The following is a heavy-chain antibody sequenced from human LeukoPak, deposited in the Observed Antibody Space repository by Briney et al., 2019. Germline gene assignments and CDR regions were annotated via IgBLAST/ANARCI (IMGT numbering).Heavy chain of an antibody. V-gene: IGHV3-48*04. J-gene: IGHJ6*04. CDR1: GFTFSSYS. CDR3: AELGITMIGGV. Sequence: GGSLRLSCAASGFTFSSYSMNWVRQAPGKGLECVSYISSSSSTIYYADSVKGRFTISRDNAKNSLYLQMNSLRAEDTAVYYCAELGITMIGGVWGKGTTVTISS. CDR2: ISSSSSTI. D-gene: IGHD3-10*02.